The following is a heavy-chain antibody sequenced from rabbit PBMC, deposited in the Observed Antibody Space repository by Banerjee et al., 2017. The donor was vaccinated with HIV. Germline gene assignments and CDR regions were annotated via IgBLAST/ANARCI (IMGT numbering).Heavy chain of an antibody. V-gene: IGHV1S45*01. D-gene: IGHD4-1*01. CDR3: ARGGGWGHFNL. Sequence: QEQLVESGGGLVQPGGSLKLSCKASGFDLSSGYDMCWVRQAPGKGLEWIACIDASSGSTWYASWVNGRFTISKTSSTTVTLQMTSLTAADTATYFCARGGGWGHFNLWGQGTLVTVS. CDR1: GFDLSSGYD. CDR2: IDASSGST. J-gene: IGHJ4*01.